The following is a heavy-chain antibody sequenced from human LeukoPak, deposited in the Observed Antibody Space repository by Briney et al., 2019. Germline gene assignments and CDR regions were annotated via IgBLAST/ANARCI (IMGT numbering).Heavy chain of an antibody. CDR3: AKSFGIAAAGIDY. J-gene: IGHJ4*02. CDR2: IRYDGSNK. D-gene: IGHD6-13*01. V-gene: IGHV3-30*02. Sequence: GGSLRLSCAASGVIFSSYGMHWVRQAPGKGLEWVAFIRYDGSNKYYADSVKGRFTISRDNSKNTLYLQMNSLRAEDTAVYYCAKSFGIAAAGIDYWGQGTLVTVSP. CDR1: GVIFSSYG.